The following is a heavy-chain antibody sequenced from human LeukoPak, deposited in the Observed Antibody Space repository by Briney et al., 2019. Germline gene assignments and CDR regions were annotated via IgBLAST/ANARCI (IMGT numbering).Heavy chain of an antibody. V-gene: IGHV4-34*01. J-gene: IGHJ4*02. CDR3: ARRERGYDYVWGSYRPKHYFDY. CDR2: INHSGST. Sequence: PSETLSLTCAVYGGSFSGYYWSWIRQPPGKGLEWIGEINHSGSTNYNPSLKSRVTISVDTSKNQFSLKLSSVTAADTAVYYCARRERGYDYVWGSYRPKHYFDYWGQGTLVTVSS. CDR1: GGSFSGYY. D-gene: IGHD3-16*02.